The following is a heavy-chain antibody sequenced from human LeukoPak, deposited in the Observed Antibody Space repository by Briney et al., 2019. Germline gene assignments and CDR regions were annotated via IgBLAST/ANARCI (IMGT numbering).Heavy chain of an antibody. Sequence: GSSVKVSCKASGGTFSSYAISWVRQAPGQGLEWMGRIIPILGIANYEQKFQGRVTITADKSTSTAYMELCSLRSEDTAVYYCARGRRYCSSTSCYSWFDPWGQGTLVTVSS. D-gene: IGHD2-2*01. CDR1: GGTFSSYA. CDR2: IIPILGIA. V-gene: IGHV1-69*04. CDR3: ARGRRYCSSTSCYSWFDP. J-gene: IGHJ5*02.